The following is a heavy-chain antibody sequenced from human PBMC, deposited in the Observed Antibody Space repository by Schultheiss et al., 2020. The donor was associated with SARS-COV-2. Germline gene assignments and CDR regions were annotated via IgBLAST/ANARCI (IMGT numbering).Heavy chain of an antibody. V-gene: IGHV3-21*04. J-gene: IGHJ6*02. D-gene: IGHD1-26*01. Sequence: GGSLRLSCAASGFTFSSYSMNWVRQAPGKGLEWVSSISNSSSYRYYADSVKGRFTISRDNSKNTLYLQMNSLRAEDTAVYYCAKASGSYRYYYYGMDVWGQGTTVTVSS. CDR2: ISNSSSYR. CDR1: GFTFSSYS. CDR3: AKASGSYRYYYYGMDV.